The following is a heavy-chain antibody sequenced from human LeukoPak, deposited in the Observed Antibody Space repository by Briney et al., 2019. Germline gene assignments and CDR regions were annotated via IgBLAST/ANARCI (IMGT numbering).Heavy chain of an antibody. CDR3: ARNRFLEWLSPDFDY. CDR2: IYYSGST. Sequence: SETLSLTCTVSGGSISSYYWSWIRQPPGKGLEWIGYIYYSGSTNYNPSLKSRATISVDTSKNQFSLKLSSVTAADTAVYYCARNRFLEWLSPDFDYWGQGTLVTVSS. J-gene: IGHJ4*02. D-gene: IGHD3-3*01. V-gene: IGHV4-59*01. CDR1: GGSISSYY.